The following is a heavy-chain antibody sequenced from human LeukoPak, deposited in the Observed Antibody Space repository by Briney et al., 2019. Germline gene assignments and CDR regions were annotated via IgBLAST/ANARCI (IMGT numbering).Heavy chain of an antibody. J-gene: IGHJ4*02. Sequence: ASETLSLTCAVYGGSFSGYYWSWIRQPPGKGLEWIGEIYHSGSTNYNPSLKSRVTISVDKSKNQFSLKLSSVTAADTAVYYCARDIGDYGDYFDYWGQGTLVTVSS. CDR1: GGSFSGYY. V-gene: IGHV4-34*01. CDR2: IYHSGST. CDR3: ARDIGDYGDYFDY. D-gene: IGHD4-17*01.